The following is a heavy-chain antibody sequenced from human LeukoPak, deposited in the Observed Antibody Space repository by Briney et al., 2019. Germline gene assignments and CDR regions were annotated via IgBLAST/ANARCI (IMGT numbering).Heavy chain of an antibody. J-gene: IGHJ6*02. V-gene: IGHV3-74*01. CDR1: GFTFSSYW. Sequence: GGSLRLSCAASGFTFSSYWMHWVRQAPGKGLVRVSRINSDGSSTSYADSVKGRFTISRDNAKNTLYLQMNSLRAEDTAVYYCARDPSPAYGDYVHYYYYGMDVWGQGTTVTVSS. D-gene: IGHD4-17*01. CDR3: ARDPSPAYGDYVHYYYYGMDV. CDR2: INSDGSST.